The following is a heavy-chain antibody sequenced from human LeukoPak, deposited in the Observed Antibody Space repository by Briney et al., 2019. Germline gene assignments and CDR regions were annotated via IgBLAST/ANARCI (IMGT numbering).Heavy chain of an antibody. CDR1: GVTFSSYG. CDR3: AAGQGDSSYVVDY. Sequence: GGSLRLSCAASGVTFSSYGMHWVRQAPGKGLEWVAFIRYDGSNKYYADSVKGRFTISRDNSKNTLYLQMNSLRAEDTAVYYCAAGQGDSSYVVDYWGQGTLVTVSS. CDR2: IRYDGSNK. V-gene: IGHV3-30*02. J-gene: IGHJ4*02. D-gene: IGHD3-22*01.